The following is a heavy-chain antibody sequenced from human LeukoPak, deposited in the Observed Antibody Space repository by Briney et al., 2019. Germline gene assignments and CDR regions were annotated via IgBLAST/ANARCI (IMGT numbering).Heavy chain of an antibody. D-gene: IGHD5-18*01. CDR1: GGSISSYY. J-gene: IGHJ5*02. Sequence: SETLSLTCTVSGGSISSYYWSWIRQPAGKGLEWIGRIYTSGSTNYNPSLKSRVTMSVDTSKNQFSLKLSSVTAADTAVYYCARGDRTWIQHRFDPWGQGTLVTVSS. CDR2: IYTSGST. V-gene: IGHV4-4*07. CDR3: ARGDRTWIQHRFDP.